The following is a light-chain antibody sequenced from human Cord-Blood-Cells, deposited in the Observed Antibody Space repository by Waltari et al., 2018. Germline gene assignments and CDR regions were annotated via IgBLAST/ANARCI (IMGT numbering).Light chain of an antibody. CDR3: YSAADNNLV. J-gene: IGLJ2*01. CDR1: VLAKKY. V-gene: IGLV3-27*01. Sequence: SYELTQPSSVSVSPGQTARITCSGDVLAKKYARWFQQKPGQAPVLVIYKDGERPSGIPARCSGSSSGTTVTLTISGAQVEDEADYYCYSAADNNLVFGGGTKLTVL. CDR2: KDG.